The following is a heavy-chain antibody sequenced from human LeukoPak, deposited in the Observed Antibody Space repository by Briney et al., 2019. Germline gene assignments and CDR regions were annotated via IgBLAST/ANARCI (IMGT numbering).Heavy chain of an antibody. CDR1: GYTFTSYD. CDR3: ARDRRRITIYY. J-gene: IGHJ4*02. V-gene: IGHV1-2*02. CDR2: INPNSGGT. Sequence: GASVKVSCKASGYTFTSYDINWVRQAPGQGLEWMGWINPNSGGTNYAQKFQGRVTMTRDTSISTAYMELSRLRSDDTAVYYCARDRRRITIYYWGQGTLVTVSS. D-gene: IGHD3-3*01.